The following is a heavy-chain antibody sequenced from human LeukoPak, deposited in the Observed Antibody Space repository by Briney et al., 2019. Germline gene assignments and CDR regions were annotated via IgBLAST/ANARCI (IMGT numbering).Heavy chain of an antibody. D-gene: IGHD3-22*01. CDR3: ARDFYDSTGYYYDY. Sequence: QPGGSLRLSCAASGFIFRDYTMSWVRQAPGKGLEWLSAISASGDKTYFADSVKGRFTISRANSKGALYLQMNSLRAEDTALYYCARDFYDSTGYYYDYWGQGTLVTVSS. J-gene: IGHJ4*02. V-gene: IGHV3-23*01. CDR1: GFIFRDYT. CDR2: ISASGDKT.